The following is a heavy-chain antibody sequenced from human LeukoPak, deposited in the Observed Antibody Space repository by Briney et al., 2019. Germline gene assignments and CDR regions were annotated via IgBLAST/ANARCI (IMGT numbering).Heavy chain of an antibody. CDR1: GGSMSGHY. V-gene: IGHV4-59*11. CDR3: ARLLDNDSSGDPDTFDM. J-gene: IGHJ3*02. CDR2: VYYSGKT. Sequence: KPSETLSLTCSVSGGSMSGHYWSWLRQPPGKGLEWIGYVYYSGKTQYNPSLQSRVIISVDTSKNLFSLKVTSVTAADTAVYYCARLLDNDSSGDPDTFDMWGQGTVGTVSS. D-gene: IGHD3-22*01.